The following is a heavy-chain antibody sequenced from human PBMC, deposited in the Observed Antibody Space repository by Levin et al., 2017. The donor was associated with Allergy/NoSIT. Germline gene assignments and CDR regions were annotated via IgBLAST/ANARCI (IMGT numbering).Heavy chain of an antibody. Sequence: SGPTLVKPTETLTLTCIVSGFSLNNDRVGLSWIRQPPGKALEWLAHIFSNDEKSYTTSLKTRLTISKDTSKRQVVLTVRNMGPADTATYYCARMGGGEILTSPLDYWGQGTLVTVSS. CDR1: GFSLNNDRVG. CDR3: ARMGGGEILTSPLDY. CDR2: IFSNDEK. D-gene: IGHD3-9*01. V-gene: IGHV2-26*01. J-gene: IGHJ4*02.